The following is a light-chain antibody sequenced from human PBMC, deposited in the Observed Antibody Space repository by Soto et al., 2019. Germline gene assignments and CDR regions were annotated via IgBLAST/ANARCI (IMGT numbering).Light chain of an antibody. CDR1: SSNIEKNY. J-gene: IGLJ2*01. CDR2: DNV. Sequence: QSVLTQPPSVSATPGQKVTISCSGGSSNIEKNYLSWYQQLPGTAPTLLIYDNVKRPSRIPDRFSGSKSGTSATLDITGLQTGDEADYYCETWDSSLNTVVFGGGTKVTVL. CDR3: ETWDSSLNTVV. V-gene: IGLV1-51*01.